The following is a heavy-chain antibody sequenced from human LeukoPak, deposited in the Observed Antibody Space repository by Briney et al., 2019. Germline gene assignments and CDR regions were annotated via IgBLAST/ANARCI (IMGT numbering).Heavy chain of an antibody. CDR3: AKGSVNYDILTGSYFDY. D-gene: IGHD3-9*01. Sequence: GGSLRLSCADSQFTFNGSWMNWVRQAPGKGLEWVSSISGSGENTYYADSVKGRFTISRDNSKNTLSLQMNSLRAEDTAVYYCAKGSVNYDILTGSYFDYWGQGTLVTVSS. J-gene: IGHJ4*02. V-gene: IGHV3-23*01. CDR2: ISGSGENT. CDR1: QFTFNGSW.